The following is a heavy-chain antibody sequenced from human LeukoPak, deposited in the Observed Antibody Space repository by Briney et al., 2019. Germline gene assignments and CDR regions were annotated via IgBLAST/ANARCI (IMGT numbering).Heavy chain of an antibody. CDR3: ARGSGSGSYYPRFDY. CDR1: GFTFSSYS. D-gene: IGHD3-10*01. CDR2: ISSSSDYI. J-gene: IGHJ4*02. V-gene: IGHV3-21*01. Sequence: PGGSLRLSSAASGFTFSSYSMNWVRQAPGKGLEWVSSISSSSDYIYYADSVKGRFTISRDNAKNSLYVQMNSLRAEDTAVYYCARGSGSGSYYPRFDYWGQGTLVTVSS.